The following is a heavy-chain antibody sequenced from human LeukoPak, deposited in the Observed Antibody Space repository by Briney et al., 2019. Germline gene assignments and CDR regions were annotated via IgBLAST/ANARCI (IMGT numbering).Heavy chain of an antibody. CDR1: GGSISSSSYY. V-gene: IGHV4-39*01. J-gene: IGHJ4*02. Sequence: PSETLSLTCTVSGGSISSSSYYWGWIRQPPGKGLEWIGSIYYSGSTYYNPSLKSRVTISVDTPKNQFSLKLSSVTAADTAVYYCASKTGYSSGYLDYWGQGTLVTVSS. CDR2: IYYSGST. CDR3: ASKTGYSSGYLDY. D-gene: IGHD6-19*01.